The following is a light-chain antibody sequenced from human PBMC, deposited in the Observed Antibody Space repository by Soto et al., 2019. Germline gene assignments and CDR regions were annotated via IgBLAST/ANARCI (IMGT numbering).Light chain of an antibody. CDR2: GAS. V-gene: IGKV3-15*01. Sequence: EIVMTQSPATLAMSPGERAALSCRASQSVSSNFAWYQQKPGQAPRLLIYGASSRATGTTARFSGSGSGTEFTLTISSLQSEDFAVYYCQQYNNWPYTFGLGTKLEIK. CDR3: QQYNNWPYT. J-gene: IGKJ2*01. CDR1: QSVSSN.